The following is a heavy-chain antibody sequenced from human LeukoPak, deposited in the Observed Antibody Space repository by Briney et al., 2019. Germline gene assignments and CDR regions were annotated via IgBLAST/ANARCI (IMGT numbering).Heavy chain of an antibody. CDR1: GGSISSYY. V-gene: IGHV4-59*12. D-gene: IGHD3-10*01. Sequence: SETLSLTCTISGGSISSYYWSWIRQPPGKGLEWIGYIYYSGSTNYNPSLKSRVTMSVDTSKNQFSLKLSSVTAADTAVYYCAREGQGTSDYWGQGTLVTVSS. CDR3: AREGQGTSDY. CDR2: IYYSGST. J-gene: IGHJ4*02.